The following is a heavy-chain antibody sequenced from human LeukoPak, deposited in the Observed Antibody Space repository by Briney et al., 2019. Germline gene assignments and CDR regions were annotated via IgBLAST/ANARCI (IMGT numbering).Heavy chain of an antibody. CDR2: INTDGRTS. CDR1: GFTFNDYW. CDR3: VRDWGQSYPEGRFDP. D-gene: IGHD3-10*01. V-gene: IGHV3-74*01. Sequence: GGSLRLSCAASGFTFNDYWMHWVRQGPGKGLVWVARINTDGRTSTYADSVKGRFAMSRDNAKNTLYLQMNGLTAEDTAVYYCVRDWGQSYPEGRFDPWGQGTLVTVSS. J-gene: IGHJ5*02.